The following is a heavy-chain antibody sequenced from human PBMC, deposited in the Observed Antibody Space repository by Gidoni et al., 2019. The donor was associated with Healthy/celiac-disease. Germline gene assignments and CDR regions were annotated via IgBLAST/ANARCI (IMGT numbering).Heavy chain of an antibody. J-gene: IGHJ4*02. V-gene: IGHV4-59*01. CDR2: IYYSGST. Sequence: QVQLQESGPGLVKPSATLSLPCTVSGGSISSYYWSWIRQPPGKGLEWIGYIYYSGSTNYNPSLKSRVTISVDTSKNQFSLKLSSVTAADTAVYYCARAPRDGYNPDYWGQGTLVTVSS. CDR1: GGSISSYY. CDR3: ARAPRDGYNPDY. D-gene: IGHD5-12*01.